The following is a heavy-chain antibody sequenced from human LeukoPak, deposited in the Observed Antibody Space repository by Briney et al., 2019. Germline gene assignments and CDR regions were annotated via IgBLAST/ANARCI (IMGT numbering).Heavy chain of an antibody. D-gene: IGHD3-9*01. CDR2: INTNTGNP. CDR1: GDTFSD. V-gene: IGHV7-4-1*02. Sequence: ASVKISCKAFGDTFSDMNWVRQAPGQGLEWMGWINTNTGNPTYVRGFRGRFVFSLDTSVNTAYLQISSLKADDTAVYYCARGDWVAWGQGTLVTVSS. CDR3: ARGDWVA. J-gene: IGHJ4*02.